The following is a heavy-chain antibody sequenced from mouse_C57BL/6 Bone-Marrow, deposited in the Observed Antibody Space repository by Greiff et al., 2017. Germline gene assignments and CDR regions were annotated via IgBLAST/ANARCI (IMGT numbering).Heavy chain of an antibody. Sequence: QVQLQQPGAELVKPGASVKLSCKASGYTFTSYWMHWVKQRPGQGLEWIGMIHPNSGSTNYNEKFKSKATLTVDKSSSTAYMQLSSLTSEDSAVXYCARGTTVVATDYAMDYWGQGTSVTVSS. CDR1: GYTFTSYW. CDR2: IHPNSGST. J-gene: IGHJ4*01. V-gene: IGHV1-64*01. CDR3: ARGTTVVATDYAMDY. D-gene: IGHD1-1*01.